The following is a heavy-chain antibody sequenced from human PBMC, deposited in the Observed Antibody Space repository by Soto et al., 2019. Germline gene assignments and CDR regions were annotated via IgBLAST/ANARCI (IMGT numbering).Heavy chain of an antibody. V-gene: IGHV3-23*01. Sequence: GSLRLSCAASGFTCSSHAMNWVRQAPGKGLEWVSDSNGSGGETYYGDSVKGRFTTSRGNSKRMSFLQLNSRRGDETAVYYCARRARDGRNSPIAFWGQGTLVTVSS. J-gene: IGHJ4*02. CDR3: ARRARDGRNSPIAF. D-gene: IGHD1-1*01. CDR1: GFTCSSHA. CDR2: SNGSGGET.